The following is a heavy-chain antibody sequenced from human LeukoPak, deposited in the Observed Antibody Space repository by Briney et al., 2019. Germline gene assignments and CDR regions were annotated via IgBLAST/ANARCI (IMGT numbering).Heavy chain of an antibody. V-gene: IGHV1-69*06. CDR1: GGTFGSYA. CDR3: ARGRPSPYDAFDI. J-gene: IGHJ3*02. Sequence: ASVKVSCKASGGTFGSYAISWVRQAPGQGLEWMGRIIPIFGTANYAQKFQGRVTITADKSTSTAYMELSSLRSEDTAVYYCARGRPSPYDAFDIWGQGTMVTVSS. CDR2: IIPIFGTA.